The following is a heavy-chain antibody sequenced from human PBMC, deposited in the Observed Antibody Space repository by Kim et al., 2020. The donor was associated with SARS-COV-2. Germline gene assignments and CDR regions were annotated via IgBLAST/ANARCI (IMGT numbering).Heavy chain of an antibody. V-gene: IGHV5-51*01. CDR1: GYSFSSYW. CDR3: ARLSVAGTLTSGMDV. D-gene: IGHD6-19*01. J-gene: IGHJ6*02. Sequence: GESLKISCEGSGYSFSSYWIGWVRQMPGKGLEWMGIIYPGDSDTKYSPSFQGQVTISADKSISTAYLQWSSLKASDTAMYYCARLSVAGTLTSGMDVWGQGTTVTVSS. CDR2: IYPGDSDT.